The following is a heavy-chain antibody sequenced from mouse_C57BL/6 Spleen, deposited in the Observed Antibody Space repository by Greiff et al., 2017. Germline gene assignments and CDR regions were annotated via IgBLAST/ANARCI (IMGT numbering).Heavy chain of an antibody. CDR2: IWSDGST. CDR3: ASLDSSGYWFAY. J-gene: IGHJ3*01. D-gene: IGHD3-2*02. CDR1: GFSLTSYG. V-gene: IGHV2-6*03. Sequence: QVQLQQSGPGLVAPSQSLSITCTVSGFSLTSYGVHWVRQPPGKGLEWLVVIWSDGSTTYNSALKSRLSSSKDNSKSQVFLKMNSLQTDDTAMYYCASLDSSGYWFAYWGQGTLVTVSA.